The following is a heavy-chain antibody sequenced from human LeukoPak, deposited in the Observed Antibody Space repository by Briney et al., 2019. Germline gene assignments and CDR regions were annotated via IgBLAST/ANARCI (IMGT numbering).Heavy chain of an antibody. D-gene: IGHD2-2*01. CDR2: MNQDGSEQ. J-gene: IGHJ4*02. V-gene: IGHV3-7*03. CDR1: GFDFDNYW. Sequence: GGSLRLSCEASGFDFDNYWMTWVRQAPGKGLEWVANMNQDGSEQYYVDSVKGRFSISRDNSKNTLYLQMNSLRAEDTAVYYCARDCSSTSCYDVDYWGQGTLVTVSS. CDR3: ARDCSSTSCYDVDY.